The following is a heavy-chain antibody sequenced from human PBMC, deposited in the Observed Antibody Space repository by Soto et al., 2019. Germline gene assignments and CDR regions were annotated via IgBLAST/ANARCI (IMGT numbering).Heavy chain of an antibody. Sequence: SVKVSCKAPGVTFTCYAINWVPPAPVRKLELMVGIIPIFGPPNYAQKFQVRVTITAEESTSTAYMERSSLRSEDTTVYYCARGYAVADGDYYYCRTDAWRQGSTVSV. CDR2: IIPIFGPP. CDR3: ARGYAVADGDYYYCRTDA. V-gene: IGHV1-69*13. D-gene: IGHD6-19*01. J-gene: IGHJ6*02. CDR1: GVTFTCYA.